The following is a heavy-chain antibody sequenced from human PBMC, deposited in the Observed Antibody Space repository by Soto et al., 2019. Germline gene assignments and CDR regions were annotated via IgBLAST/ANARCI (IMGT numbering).Heavy chain of an antibody. V-gene: IGHV1-2*04. CDR1: GYTFIGYY. CDR3: ARFGGGLASLGYYGMDV. CDR2: INPNSGGT. D-gene: IGHD3-10*01. J-gene: IGHJ6*02. Sequence: GASVKVSCKASGYTFIGYYIHWVRQAPGQGLEWMGWINPNSGGTNYAQRFQGWVTMTRDRSISTAYMELSRPKSDDTAVYYCARFGGGLASLGYYGMDVWGQGTTVTVSS.